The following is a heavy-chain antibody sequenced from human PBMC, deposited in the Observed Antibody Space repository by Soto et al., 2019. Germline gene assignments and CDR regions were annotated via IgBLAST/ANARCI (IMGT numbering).Heavy chain of an antibody. Sequence: AASVKVSCKASGYTFTSYGISWVRQAPGQGLEWMGWISAYNGNTNYAQKLQGRVTMTTDTSTSTAYMELRSLRSDDTAVYYCARDRSGYCSGGSCRPHYYYYGMDVWGQGTTVTVSS. D-gene: IGHD2-15*01. CDR3: ARDRSGYCSGGSCRPHYYYYGMDV. CDR1: GYTFTSYG. V-gene: IGHV1-18*04. CDR2: ISAYNGNT. J-gene: IGHJ6*02.